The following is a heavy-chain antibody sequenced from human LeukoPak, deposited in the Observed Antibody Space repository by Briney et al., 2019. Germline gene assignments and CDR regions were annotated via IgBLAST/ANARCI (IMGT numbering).Heavy chain of an antibody. J-gene: IGHJ5*02. CDR2: VYHSGTT. Sequence: SETLSLTCAVSGASLITTDWWSWVRQPPGKGLGWIGDVYHSGTTNYNSALKSRVTISVDKSKNQCSLGVNSVTAADTAVYYCAGRRPWFDRWGQGVLVTVSS. V-gene: IGHV4-4*02. CDR3: AGRRPWFDR. CDR1: GASLITTDW.